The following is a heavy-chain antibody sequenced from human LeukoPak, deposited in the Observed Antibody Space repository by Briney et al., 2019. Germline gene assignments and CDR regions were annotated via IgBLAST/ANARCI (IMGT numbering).Heavy chain of an antibody. CDR2: INPNSGGT. V-gene: IGHV1-2*06. CDR3: ARGHKTTIFGVVIIRGVWFDP. D-gene: IGHD3-3*01. CDR1: GYTFTGYY. J-gene: IGHJ5*02. Sequence: GASVKVSCKASGYTFTGYYMHWVRQAPGQGLEWMGRINPNSGGTNYAQKFQGRVTMTRDTSISTAYMELSRLRSDDTAVYYCARGHKTTIFGVVIIRGVWFDPWGQGTLVTVSS.